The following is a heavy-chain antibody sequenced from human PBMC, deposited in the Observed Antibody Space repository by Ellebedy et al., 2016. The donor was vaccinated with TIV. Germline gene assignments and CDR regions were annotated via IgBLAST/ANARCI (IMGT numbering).Heavy chain of an antibody. CDR3: AGEGHDSLDY. V-gene: IGHV1-69*13. D-gene: IGHD3-22*01. CDR1: GGTFRSHG. Sequence: ASVKVSCKTSGGTFRSHGFSWVRQAPGQGLEWMGGILRIFGTANYAQKFQGRVTITADESTTTVYMEMSSLRSEDTAVYYCAGEGHDSLDYWGQGTLVTFSS. CDR2: ILRIFGTA. J-gene: IGHJ4*02.